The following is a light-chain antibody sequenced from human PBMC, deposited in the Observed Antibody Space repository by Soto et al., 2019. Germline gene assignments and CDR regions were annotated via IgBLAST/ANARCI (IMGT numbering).Light chain of an antibody. CDR3: QQYNNWPPFT. Sequence: EIVMTQSPATLSVSPGERATLSCRASQSVSSNLAWYQQKPGQAPRLLIYGASTRPTGIPASFSGSGSGTEFTLSISSLQSEDFAVYYCQQYNNWPPFTFGPGTNVDIK. CDR2: GAS. J-gene: IGKJ3*01. CDR1: QSVSSN. V-gene: IGKV3-15*01.